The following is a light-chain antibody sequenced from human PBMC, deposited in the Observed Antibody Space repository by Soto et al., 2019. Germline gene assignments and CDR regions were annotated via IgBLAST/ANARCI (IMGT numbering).Light chain of an antibody. V-gene: IGKV3-20*01. CDR1: QSVSSN. Sequence: EILMAQSPATLSVSPGARGTLACRASQSVSSNLAWYQQKPGQAPRLVIYGASNRATGIPDRFSASGSGTDFTLTISRLEPEDFAVYYCQQYMSSPLTFGQGTKVDIK. CDR3: QQYMSSPLT. CDR2: GAS. J-gene: IGKJ1*01.